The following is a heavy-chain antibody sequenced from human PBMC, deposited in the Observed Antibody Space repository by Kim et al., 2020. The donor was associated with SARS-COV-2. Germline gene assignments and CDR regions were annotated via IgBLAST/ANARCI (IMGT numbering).Heavy chain of an antibody. Sequence: GGSLRLSCAASGFTFSNYWMTWVRQAPGKGLEWLANITRDGSEKNYVDSVKGRFTISRDNAKNSLYLQMDGLNADDTAVYYCGGGGDPFAESAHWGQGTLVTVAA. CDR2: ITRDGSEK. D-gene: IGHD2-21*02. CDR1: GFTFSNYW. V-gene: IGHV3-7*04. J-gene: IGHJ4*02. CDR3: GGGGDPFAESAH.